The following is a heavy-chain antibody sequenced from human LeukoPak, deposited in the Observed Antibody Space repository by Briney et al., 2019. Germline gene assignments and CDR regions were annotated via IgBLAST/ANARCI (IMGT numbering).Heavy chain of an antibody. CDR2: INPNSGGT. D-gene: IGHD3-10*01. Sequence: ASVKVSCKASGYTFTGYYMHWVRQAPGQGLEWMGWINPNSGGTNYARKFQGRVTMTRDTSISTAYMELSRLRSDDTAVYYCARGPRRSWFGTIQAVDYWGQGTLVTVSS. J-gene: IGHJ4*02. CDR1: GYTFTGYY. V-gene: IGHV1-2*02. CDR3: ARGPRRSWFGTIQAVDY.